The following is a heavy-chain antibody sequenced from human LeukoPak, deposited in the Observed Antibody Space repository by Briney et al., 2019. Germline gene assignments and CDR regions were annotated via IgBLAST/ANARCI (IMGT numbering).Heavy chain of an antibody. Sequence: ASVKVSCKASGYTFTGYYMHWVRQAPGQGLEWMGWINPKSGGTNFAQNFQGRVTMTRDTSISTAYMELSRLRSDDTAVYSCARDQGGYYSSSWVFDYWGQGTLVTVSS. CDR2: INPKSGGT. V-gene: IGHV1-2*02. CDR1: GYTFTGYY. D-gene: IGHD6-13*01. CDR3: ARDQGGYYSSSWVFDY. J-gene: IGHJ4*02.